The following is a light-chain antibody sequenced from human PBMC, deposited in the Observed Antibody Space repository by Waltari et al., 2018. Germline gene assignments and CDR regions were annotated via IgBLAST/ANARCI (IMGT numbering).Light chain of an antibody. Sequence: QSALTQPRSVSGSPGQSVTISCTGTSSDVGGYNYVSWYQQHPGKAPKLMSYDVSKRPPGGPDRFSGAKAGNTASLTISGLQAEDEADYYCCSYAGSYTWVFGGGTKLTVL. V-gene: IGLV2-11*01. J-gene: IGLJ3*02. CDR1: SSDVGGYNY. CDR2: DVS. CDR3: CSYAGSYTWV.